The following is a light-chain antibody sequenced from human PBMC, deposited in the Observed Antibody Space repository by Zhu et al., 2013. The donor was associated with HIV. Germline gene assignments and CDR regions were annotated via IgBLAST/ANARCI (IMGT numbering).Light chain of an antibody. CDR2: GAS. Sequence: EIVLTQSPVTLSLSPGERATLSCRASQSVANSLAWYQQKPGQAPRLLIYGASTRATGIPARFSGSGSGTEFTLTISRLEPEDCAVYYCQQRTHWPPLTFGGGTKV. CDR3: QQRTHWPPLT. CDR1: QSVANS. J-gene: IGKJ4*01. V-gene: IGKV3-11*01.